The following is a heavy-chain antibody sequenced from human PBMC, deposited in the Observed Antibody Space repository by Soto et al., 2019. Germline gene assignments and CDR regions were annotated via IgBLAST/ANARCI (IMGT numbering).Heavy chain of an antibody. CDR1: GFTFGGHG. CDR3: AKDIGGARSRWGTYYYYYGMDV. V-gene: IGHV3-30*18. J-gene: IGHJ6*02. Sequence: GGSLSLSSAAAGFTFGGHGMRWVGQAPGKGLEWVAVISYDGSNKYYADSVKGRFTISRDNSKNTLYLQMNSLRAEDTAVYYCAKDIGGARSRWGTYYYYYGMDVWGQGTTVTVSS. D-gene: IGHD3-16*01. CDR2: ISYDGSNK.